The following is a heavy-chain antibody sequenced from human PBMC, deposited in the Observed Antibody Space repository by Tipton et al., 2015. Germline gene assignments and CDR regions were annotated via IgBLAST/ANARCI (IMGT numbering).Heavy chain of an antibody. Sequence: TLSLTCTVSGGSVNSANYYWSWIRQPPGKGLEWIGSMHHSGDAYYNPPLTSRVSISVDASKNQFSLKLTSVTAADTASYFCGRGDDSTAMATGFDYWGQGALVTVSS. CDR1: GGSVNSANYY. V-gene: IGHV4-39*07. J-gene: IGHJ4*02. CDR3: GRGDDSTAMATGFDY. CDR2: MHHSGDA. D-gene: IGHD5-18*01.